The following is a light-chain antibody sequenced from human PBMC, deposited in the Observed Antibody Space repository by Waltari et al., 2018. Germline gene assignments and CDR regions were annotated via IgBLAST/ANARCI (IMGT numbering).Light chain of an antibody. J-gene: IGLJ1*01. CDR1: TSDVGGYNY. CDR3: SSYTCEYV. Sequence: QSALTQPASVSGSPGQSITISCTGTTSDVGGYNYVSWYRQHPGKAPKLMIYDVSKRPSGVSNRFSGSKSGNTASLTISGLQAEDEADYYCSSYTCEYVFGTGTKVTVL. V-gene: IGLV2-14*01. CDR2: DVS.